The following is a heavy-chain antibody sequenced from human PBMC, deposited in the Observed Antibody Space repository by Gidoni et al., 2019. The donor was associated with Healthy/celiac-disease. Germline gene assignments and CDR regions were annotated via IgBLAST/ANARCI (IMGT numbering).Heavy chain of an antibody. D-gene: IGHD4-4*01. Sequence: QLQLQASGPGLVKPSETLSLTCTVSGGSISSSSYYWGWLRQPPGKGLEWIGSISYSGGTYYNPSLKSRVTISVDTSKNQFSLKLSSVTAADTAVYYCARHVTTVARPYYYYGMDVWGQGTTVTVSS. V-gene: IGHV4-39*01. CDR3: ARHVTTVARPYYYYGMDV. J-gene: IGHJ6*02. CDR2: ISYSGGT. CDR1: GGSISSSSYY.